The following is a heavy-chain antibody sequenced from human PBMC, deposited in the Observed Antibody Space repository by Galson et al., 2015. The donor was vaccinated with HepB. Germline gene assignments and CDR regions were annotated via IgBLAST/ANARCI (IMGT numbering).Heavy chain of an antibody. CDR2: IRNSANNYAT. D-gene: IGHD6-13*01. Sequence: SLRLSCAASGFTFSGSGIHWVRLASGKGLEWVGRIRNSANNYATAYAASVRGRFTVSRDDSKTTAYLQLTSLKAEDTAVYYCTRPGYGSSWFLDYSHGTDIWGQGTTVIVS. CDR3: TRPGYGSSWFLDYSHGTDI. CDR1: GFTFSGSG. J-gene: IGHJ6*02. V-gene: IGHV3-73*01.